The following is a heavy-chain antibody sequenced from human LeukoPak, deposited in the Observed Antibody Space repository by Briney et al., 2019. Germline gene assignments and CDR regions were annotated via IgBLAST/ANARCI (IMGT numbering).Heavy chain of an antibody. CDR1: GFIFSNYA. CDR3: ARDLTQLALFDY. V-gene: IGHV3-30-3*01. D-gene: IGHD6-13*01. CDR2: VSHDGSSK. Sequence: GGSLRLSCAASGFIFSNYAMHWVRQAPGKGLDWVAVVSHDGSSKYYADSVKGRFTISRDDSKNTLYLQMNSLRTEDTAVYFCARDLTQLALFDYWGQGTLVTVSS. J-gene: IGHJ4*02.